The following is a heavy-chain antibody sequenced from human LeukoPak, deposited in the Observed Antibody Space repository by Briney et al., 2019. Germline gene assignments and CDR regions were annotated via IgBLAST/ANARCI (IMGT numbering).Heavy chain of an antibody. CDR2: ISYDGSNK. J-gene: IGHJ4*02. V-gene: IGHV3-30*03. CDR1: GFTFSSYG. CDR3: AGWRGSSWYGAY. Sequence: GGSLRLSCAASGFTFSSYGMHWVRQAPGKGLEWVAVISYDGSNKYYADSVKGRFTISRDNSKNTVYLQMNSLRADDTAVYYCAGWRGSSWYGAYWGQGTLVTVSS. D-gene: IGHD6-13*01.